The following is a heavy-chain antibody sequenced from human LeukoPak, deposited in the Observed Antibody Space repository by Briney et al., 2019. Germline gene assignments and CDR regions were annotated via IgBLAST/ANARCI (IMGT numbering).Heavy chain of an antibody. CDR3: AREIRETVVTRHYYYGIDV. CDR1: GFTFSTYD. D-gene: IGHD2-15*01. CDR2: IGTGDDT. V-gene: IGHV3-13*01. Sequence: GGSLRLSCAASGFTFSTYDMHWVRQVTGKGLEWVSAIGTGDDTYYLGSVKGRFTISRENAKNVLYLQMSSLRAEDTAVYYCAREIRETVVTRHYYYGIDVWGQGTTVTVSS. J-gene: IGHJ6*02.